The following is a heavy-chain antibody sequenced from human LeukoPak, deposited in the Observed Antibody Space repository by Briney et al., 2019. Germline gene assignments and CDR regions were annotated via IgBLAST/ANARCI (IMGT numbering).Heavy chain of an antibody. CDR2: ISWNSGSI. V-gene: IGHV3-9*01. J-gene: IGHJ4*02. Sequence: PGGSLRLSCAASGFTFDDYAMHWVRHAPGKGLEWVSGISWNSGSIGYADSVKGRFTISRDNAKNSLYLQMNSLRAEDTAVYYCAREYYYGSGSSFDYWGQGTLVTVSS. CDR1: GFTFDDYA. D-gene: IGHD3-10*01. CDR3: AREYYYGSGSSFDY.